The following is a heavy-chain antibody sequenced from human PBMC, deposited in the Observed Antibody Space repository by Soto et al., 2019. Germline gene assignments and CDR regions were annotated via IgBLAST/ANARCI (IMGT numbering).Heavy chain of an antibody. Sequence: QVQLVESGGGVVQPGRSLRLSYAASGFTFSSYGMHWVRQAPGKGLEWVAVISYDGSNKYYADSVKGRFTISRDNSKNTLYLQMNSLRAEDTAVYYCAKDSSGINDNWFDPWGQGTLVTVSS. CDR1: GFTFSSYG. CDR3: AKDSSGINDNWFDP. V-gene: IGHV3-30*18. J-gene: IGHJ5*02. CDR2: ISYDGSNK. D-gene: IGHD3-22*01.